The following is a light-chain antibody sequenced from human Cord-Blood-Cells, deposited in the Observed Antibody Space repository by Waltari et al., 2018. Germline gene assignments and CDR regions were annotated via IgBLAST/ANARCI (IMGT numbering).Light chain of an antibody. J-gene: IGKJ1*01. Sequence: AIRMTQSPSSFSASTVDRVTITCRASQGISSYLAWYQQKPGKAPKLLIYAASTLQSGVPSRFSGSGSGTDCTLTISCLQSEDFATYYCQQYYSYPWTFGQGTKVEIK. CDR3: QQYYSYPWT. CDR2: AAS. V-gene: IGKV1-8*01. CDR1: QGISSY.